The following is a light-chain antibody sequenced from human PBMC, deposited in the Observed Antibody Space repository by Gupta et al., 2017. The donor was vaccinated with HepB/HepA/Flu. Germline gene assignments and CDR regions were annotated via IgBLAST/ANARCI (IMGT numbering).Light chain of an antibody. Sequence: EIVVTQSPGTLSLSPGERATLSCRASPSVSSNYLDWYQQKPGQAPRLIIYAVSSRAPGIPDRFSGGGSGTDFTRTISRLEPEDFAVYYCQQYGSLPWTFGQGTKVEMK. CDR1: PSVSSNY. CDR2: AVS. CDR3: QQYGSLPWT. J-gene: IGKJ1*01. V-gene: IGKV3-20*01.